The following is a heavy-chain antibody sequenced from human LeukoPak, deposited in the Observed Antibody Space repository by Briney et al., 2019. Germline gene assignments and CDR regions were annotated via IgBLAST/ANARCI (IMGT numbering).Heavy chain of an antibody. Sequence: GGSLTLPCAPSGFTFSSYWMHWVRQAPGKGLVWVSHINSDGRHTIHADSVEGRFTISRDNAKNTLYLQVNSLSAEHTSVFYCARVPRSWLLFRVANSFDYWGQGTLVTVSS. CDR1: GFTFSSYW. CDR3: ARVPRSWLLFRVANSFDY. V-gene: IGHV3-74*01. J-gene: IGHJ4*02. D-gene: IGHD3-9*01. CDR2: INSDGRHT.